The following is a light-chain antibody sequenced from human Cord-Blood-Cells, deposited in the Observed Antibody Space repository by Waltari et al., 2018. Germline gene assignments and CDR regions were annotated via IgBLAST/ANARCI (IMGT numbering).Light chain of an antibody. CDR2: DVS. Sequence: QSALTQPASVSGSPGQSITISCTGTSSHVGGSHYVSWYQQHPGQAPTLMIYDVSNRPSGVSNRFSGSKSGNTASLTISGLQAEDEADYYCSSYTSSSTRVFGGGTKLTVL. CDR1: SSHVGGSHY. J-gene: IGLJ3*02. V-gene: IGLV2-14*01. CDR3: SSYTSSSTRV.